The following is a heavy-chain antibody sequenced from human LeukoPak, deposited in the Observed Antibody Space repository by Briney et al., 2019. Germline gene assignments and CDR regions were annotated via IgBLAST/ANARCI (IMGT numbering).Heavy chain of an antibody. D-gene: IGHD4-23*01. Sequence: SETLSLTCAVYGGSFSGYYWSWIRQPPGKGLEWIGEINHSGSTNYNPSLKSRVTISVDTSKNQFSLKLSSVTAADTAVYYCARATGGPRSGYWGQGTLVTVSS. J-gene: IGHJ4*02. CDR1: GGSFSGYY. CDR3: ARATGGPRSGY. V-gene: IGHV4-34*01. CDR2: INHSGST.